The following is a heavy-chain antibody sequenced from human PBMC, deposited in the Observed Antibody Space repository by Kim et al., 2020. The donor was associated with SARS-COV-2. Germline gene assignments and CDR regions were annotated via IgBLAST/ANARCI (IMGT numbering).Heavy chain of an antibody. CDR1: GFTFSSYA. Sequence: GGSLRLSCAASGFTFSSYAMSWVRQAPGKGLEWVSAISGSGGSTYYADSVKGRFTISRDNSKNTLYLQMNSLRAEDTAVYYCARTWFGDHLPSWFDYWGQGTLVTVSS. CDR3: ARTWFGDHLPSWFDY. CDR2: ISGSGGST. D-gene: IGHD3-10*01. J-gene: IGHJ4*02. V-gene: IGHV3-23*01.